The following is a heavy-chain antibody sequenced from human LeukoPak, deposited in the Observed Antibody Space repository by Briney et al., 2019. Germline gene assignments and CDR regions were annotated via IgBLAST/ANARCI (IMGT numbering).Heavy chain of an antibody. CDR1: GFSFSSYG. J-gene: IGHJ6*03. CDR3: ARDSAYYYGSMDV. V-gene: IGHV3-30*02. D-gene: IGHD3-10*01. Sequence: GSLRLSCAGSGFSFSSYGMHWVRQAPGKGLEWMAFIRSDGSNKYYADSVKGRFTISRDNSKNTLYLQMNSLRAEDTAVYYCARDSAYYYGSMDVWGKGTTVTVSS. CDR2: IRSDGSNK.